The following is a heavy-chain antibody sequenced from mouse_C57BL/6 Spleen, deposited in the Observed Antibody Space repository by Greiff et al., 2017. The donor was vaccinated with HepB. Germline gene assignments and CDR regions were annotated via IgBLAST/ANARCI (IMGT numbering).Heavy chain of an antibody. CDR3: ARLYYDGSSSYAMDY. J-gene: IGHJ4*01. D-gene: IGHD1-1*01. V-gene: IGHV5-17*01. CDR1: GFTFSDYG. CDR2: ISSGSSTI. Sequence: EVKLVESGGGLVKPGGSLKLSCAASGFTFSDYGMHWVRQAPEKGLEWVAYISSGSSTIYYADTVKGRFTISRDNAKNTLFLQMTSLRSEDTAMYYCARLYYDGSSSYAMDYWGQGTSVTVSS.